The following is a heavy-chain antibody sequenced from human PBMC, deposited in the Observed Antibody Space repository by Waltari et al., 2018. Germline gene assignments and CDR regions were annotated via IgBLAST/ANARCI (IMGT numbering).Heavy chain of an antibody. CDR3: VRGVAGGFDI. CDR2: LYGDGRT. V-gene: IGHV3-53*01. D-gene: IGHD6-19*01. J-gene: IGHJ3*02. CDR1: CFRFSSNY. Sequence: QVLEAGGGLIQPGVSWRRSFVGSCFRFSSNYMSWVRQAPGKGLEWVSVLYGDGRTYYAESVKGRFIISRDNSKNTVYFQMNRLQTEDTAVYFCVRGVAGGFDIWGQGTLVTVSS.